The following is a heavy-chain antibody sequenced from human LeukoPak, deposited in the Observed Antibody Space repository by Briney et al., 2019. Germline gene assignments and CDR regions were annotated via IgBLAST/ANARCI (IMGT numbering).Heavy chain of an antibody. CDR1: GGSVSSYY. J-gene: IGHJ3*02. Sequence: NPSETLSLTCTVSGGSVSSYYWSWIRQPPGKGLEWIGYIHDSGRTDYSPSLRSRVTMSMDTSKNQFSLKLTSVTAADTAVYYCARVPPEDILITFDIWGQGTMVTVSS. CDR2: IHDSGRT. D-gene: IGHD1-14*01. CDR3: ARVPPEDILITFDI. V-gene: IGHV4-59*02.